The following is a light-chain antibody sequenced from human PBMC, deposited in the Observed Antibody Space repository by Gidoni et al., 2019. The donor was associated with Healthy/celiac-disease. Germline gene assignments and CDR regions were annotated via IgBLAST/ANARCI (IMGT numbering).Light chain of an antibody. J-gene: IGKJ1*01. V-gene: IGKV1-6*01. CDR2: AAS. CDR3: LQDYNYPLT. CDR1: QGIRND. Sequence: AIQMTQSPSSLSASVGDRVTITCRASQGIRNDLGWYQQKQGKAPKLLIYAASSLQSGVPSRFSGSGSGTDFTLTSSSMQHEDFATYYCLQDYNYPLTFGQGTKVEIK.